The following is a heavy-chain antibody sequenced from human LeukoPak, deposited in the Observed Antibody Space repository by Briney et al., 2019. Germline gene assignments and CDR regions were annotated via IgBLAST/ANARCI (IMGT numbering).Heavy chain of an antibody. D-gene: IGHD1-26*01. Sequence: GASVKVSCKASGYTFSNYGISWVRQAPGQGLEWLGWISAYNGNTHYAQKLQGRVTMTRDTSTSTVYMELSSQRSEDTAVYYCARATNFYYYYGMDVWGQGTTVTVSS. CDR2: ISAYNGNT. CDR3: ARATNFYYYYGMDV. V-gene: IGHV1-18*01. CDR1: GYTFSNYG. J-gene: IGHJ6*02.